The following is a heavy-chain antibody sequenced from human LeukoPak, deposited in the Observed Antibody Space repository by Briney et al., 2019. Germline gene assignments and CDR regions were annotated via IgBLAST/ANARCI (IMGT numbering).Heavy chain of an antibody. CDR2: ISGSGAST. CDR3: AKAYYDSSGYYSFDY. CDR1: GFTFSSCA. D-gene: IGHD3-22*01. Sequence: GGSLRLSCAASGFTFSSCAMSWVRQAPGKGLEWVSGISGSGASTYYADSVRGRFTISRDNSKNTLYLQMNSLRAEDTAVYYCAKAYYDSSGYYSFDYWAQGTLVTVSS. V-gene: IGHV3-23*01. J-gene: IGHJ4*02.